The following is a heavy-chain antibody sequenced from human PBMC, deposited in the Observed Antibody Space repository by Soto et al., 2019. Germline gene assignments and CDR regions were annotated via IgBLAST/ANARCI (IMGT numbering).Heavy chain of an antibody. D-gene: IGHD6-19*01. Sequence: PSETLSLICTVSGGSVSGGVYYWNWIRQHPEKGLEWIGYIYYSGSTYYNPSLRSRVTISADTSKNQFSLKLSSVTVADTAVYYCARSSVAGAGYFQHWGQGTQVTVSS. V-gene: IGHV4-31*03. CDR1: GGSVSGGVYY. J-gene: IGHJ1*01. CDR2: IYYSGST. CDR3: ARSSVAGAGYFQH.